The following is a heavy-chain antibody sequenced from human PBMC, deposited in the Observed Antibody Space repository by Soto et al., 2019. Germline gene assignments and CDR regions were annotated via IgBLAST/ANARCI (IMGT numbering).Heavy chain of an antibody. J-gene: IGHJ6*02. Sequence: PGESLKISCKGSGYSFTSYWIGWVRQMPGKGLKWMEIIYPGDSDTSYSPSFQGQVTISADNSISTAYLQWSSLKASDTAMYYCARPREAGKYYYGVDVWGQGTTVTVSS. CDR1: GYSFTSYW. CDR2: IYPGDSDT. V-gene: IGHV5-51*01. D-gene: IGHD6-19*01. CDR3: ARPREAGKYYYGVDV.